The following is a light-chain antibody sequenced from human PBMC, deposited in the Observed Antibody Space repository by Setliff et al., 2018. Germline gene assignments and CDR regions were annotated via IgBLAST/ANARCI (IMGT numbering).Light chain of an antibody. V-gene: IGLV2-14*03. J-gene: IGLJ1*01. CDR1: SSDVGSYDL. Sequence: QSALAQPASVSGSPGQSITISCSGTSSDVGSYDLVSWYQQHPGKAPKLIIYGVSDRPSGVSSRFSGSKSGNTAYLTISGLQTEDEAEYYCNAYASDTTYVFGYGTKVTVL. CDR2: GVS. CDR3: NAYASDTTYV.